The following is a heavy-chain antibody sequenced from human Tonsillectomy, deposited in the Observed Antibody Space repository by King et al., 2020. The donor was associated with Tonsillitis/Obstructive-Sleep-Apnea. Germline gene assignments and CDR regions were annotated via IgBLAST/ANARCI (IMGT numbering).Heavy chain of an antibody. CDR3: AKDTGLFLTPNMDV. D-gene: IGHD3-3*01. CDR2: ITWNSGNI. J-gene: IGHJ6*03. V-gene: IGHV3-9*01. Sequence: VQLVESGGGLVQPGRSLRLSCAASGFTFDEYAMQWVRQAPGKGLEWVSGITWNSGNIGYADSVKGRFTISRDNAKNSLYLQMNSLRAEDTALYYCAKDTGLFLTPNMDVWVKGTTVTVSS. CDR1: GFTFDEYA.